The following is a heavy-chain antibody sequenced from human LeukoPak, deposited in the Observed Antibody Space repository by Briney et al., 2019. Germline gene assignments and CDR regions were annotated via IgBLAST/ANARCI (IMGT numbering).Heavy chain of an antibody. D-gene: IGHD3-3*01. J-gene: IGHJ4*02. CDR2: IYHSGST. CDR1: GGSISSGGYS. Sequence: SETLSLTCAASGGSISSGGYSWSWIRQPPGKGLEWIGYIYHSGSTYYNPSLKSRVTISVDRSKNQFSLKLSSVTAADMAVYYCARVYYGDFDYWGQGTLVTVSS. V-gene: IGHV4-30-2*01. CDR3: ARVYYGDFDY.